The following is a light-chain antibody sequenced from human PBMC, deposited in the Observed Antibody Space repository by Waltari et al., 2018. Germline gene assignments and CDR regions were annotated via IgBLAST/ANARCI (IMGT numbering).Light chain of an antibody. Sequence: QSALTQPRSVSGSPGQSVTISCTGTSSDVGADNYVSWYQQHPGKAPKLMIYDVSKRPSGVPDRFSGSKSGNTASLTISGLQAEDEADYYCSSYAGSYSLVFGGGTKLTVL. V-gene: IGLV2-11*01. CDR2: DVS. CDR3: SSYAGSYSLV. J-gene: IGLJ2*01. CDR1: SSDVGADNY.